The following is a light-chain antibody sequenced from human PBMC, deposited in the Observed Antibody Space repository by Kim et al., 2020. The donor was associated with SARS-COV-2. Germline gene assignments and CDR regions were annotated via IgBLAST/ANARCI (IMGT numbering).Light chain of an antibody. CDR1: QSVSSSY. CDR3: QQYGVFT. J-gene: IGKJ3*01. V-gene: IGKV3-20*01. Sequence: SLSPEEGATLSCRASQSVSSSYLAWYQQKPGQAPRLLIYGASSRATGIPDRFSGSGSGTDFTLTISRLEPEDFAVYYCQQYGVFTFGPGTKVDIK. CDR2: GAS.